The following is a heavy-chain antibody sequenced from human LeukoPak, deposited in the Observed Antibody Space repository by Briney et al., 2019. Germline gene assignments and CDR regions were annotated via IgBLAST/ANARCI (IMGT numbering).Heavy chain of an antibody. CDR2: IYPGDSDT. D-gene: IGHD2-2*01. CDR1: GYSFTSYW. V-gene: IGHV5-51*01. Sequence: GESLQISCKGSGYSFTSYWIGWVRQMPRKGLEWIGIIYPGDSDTRYSPSFQGKVTISADKSISTAYLQWSSLKASDTAMYYCARHGSAYCSSTSCYYYYCMDVWGKGTTVTVSS. J-gene: IGHJ6*03. CDR3: ARHGSAYCSSTSCYYYYCMDV.